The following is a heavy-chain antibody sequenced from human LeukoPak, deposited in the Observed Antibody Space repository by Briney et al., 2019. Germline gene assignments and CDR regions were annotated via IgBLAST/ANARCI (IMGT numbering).Heavy chain of an antibody. D-gene: IGHD3-22*01. V-gene: IGHV1-24*01. Sequence: ASVKVSCKVSGYTLTELSMHWVRQAPGKGLEWMGGFDPEDGETIYAQKFQGRVIMTEDTSTDTAYMELSSLRSEDTAVYYCATFRITMIVVVEAFDIWGQGTMVTVSS. CDR2: FDPEDGET. J-gene: IGHJ3*02. CDR1: GYTLTELS. CDR3: ATFRITMIVVVEAFDI.